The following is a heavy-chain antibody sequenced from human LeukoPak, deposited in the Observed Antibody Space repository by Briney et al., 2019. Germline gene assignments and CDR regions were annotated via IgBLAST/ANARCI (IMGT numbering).Heavy chain of an antibody. CDR1: GGSISSYY. CDR3: ARVFSYSSSWSFDY. CDR2: IYYSGST. Sequence: SETLSLTCTVSGGSISSYYWSWIRQPPGKGLEWIGYIYYSGSTNYNPSLKSRVTISVDTSKNQFSLKLSSVTAADTAVYYCARVFSYSSSWSFDYWGQGTLVTVSS. V-gene: IGHV4-59*01. D-gene: IGHD6-13*01. J-gene: IGHJ4*02.